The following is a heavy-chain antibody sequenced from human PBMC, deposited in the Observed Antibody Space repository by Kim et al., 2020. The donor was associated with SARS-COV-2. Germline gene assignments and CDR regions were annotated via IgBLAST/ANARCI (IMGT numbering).Heavy chain of an antibody. CDR3: VWGYYFDY. J-gene: IGHJ4*02. CDR2: GTT. V-gene: IGHV4-31*02. D-gene: IGHD7-27*01. Sequence: GTTYHTPSLKSRVNTPVDTSKNQFSLKLSSVTAADTAVYYCVWGYYFDYWGQGTLVTVSS.